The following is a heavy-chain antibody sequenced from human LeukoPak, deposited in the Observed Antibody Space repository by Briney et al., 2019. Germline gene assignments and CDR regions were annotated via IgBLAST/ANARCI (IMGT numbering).Heavy chain of an antibody. CDR1: GGTFSSYA. CDR2: ITPIFGIA. V-gene: IGHV1-69*04. D-gene: IGHD5-12*01. CDR3: AGDQPSSDIVATIMYYFDY. Sequence: SVKVSCKASGGTFSSYAISWVRQAPGQGLEWMGRITPIFGIANYAQKFQGRVTITADKSTSTAYMELSSLRSEDTAVYYCAGDQPSSDIVATIMYYFDYWGQGTLVTVSS. J-gene: IGHJ4*02.